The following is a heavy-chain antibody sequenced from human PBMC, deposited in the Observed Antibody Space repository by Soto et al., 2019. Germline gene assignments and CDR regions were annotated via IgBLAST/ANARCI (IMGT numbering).Heavy chain of an antibody. J-gene: IGHJ5*02. D-gene: IGHD6-6*01. Sequence: QVQLVQSGAEVKKPGASVKVSCKASGYTFTSYGISWVRQAPGQGLEWMGWISAYNGNTNYAQKPQGRVTMTTDTSTSTAYMELRSLRSDDTAVYYCARDENIAARLPSRESRGSRWFDPWGQGTLVTVSS. CDR1: GYTFTSYG. CDR3: ARDENIAARLPSRESRGSRWFDP. CDR2: ISAYNGNT. V-gene: IGHV1-18*01.